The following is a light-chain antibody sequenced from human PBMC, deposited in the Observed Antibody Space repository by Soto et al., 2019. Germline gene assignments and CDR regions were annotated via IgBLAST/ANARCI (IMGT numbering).Light chain of an antibody. V-gene: IGKV1-8*01. Sequence: AIRMTQSPSSLSASTGDRVTITCRASQGISSYLAWYQQKPGKAPKLLIYAASTLRSGVPSRFSGSGSGTDFTLTISSLQSEDFATYYCQQYYSYPLFTFGPGTKVDIK. CDR2: AAS. CDR3: QQYYSYPLFT. CDR1: QGISSY. J-gene: IGKJ3*01.